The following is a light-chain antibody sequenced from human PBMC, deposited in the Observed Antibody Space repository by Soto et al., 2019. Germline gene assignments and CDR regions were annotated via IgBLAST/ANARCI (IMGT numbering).Light chain of an antibody. CDR1: QSINREF. CDR3: QQYGDSPAYT. J-gene: IGKJ2*01. CDR2: QTS. Sequence: EIILTQSPGTLSVSPGERATLSCRGSQSINREFLAWYQQKPGQAPRLLMFQTSTRASGVPDRFSGSGSGTDFTLTITGLEPEDSAVYSCQQYGDSPAYTFGQGTKLEI. V-gene: IGKV3-20*01.